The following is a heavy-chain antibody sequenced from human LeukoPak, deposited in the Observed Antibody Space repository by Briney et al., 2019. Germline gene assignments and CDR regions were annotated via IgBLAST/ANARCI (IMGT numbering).Heavy chain of an antibody. CDR1: GGSISSGGYY. Sequence: SETLSLTCTVSGGSISSGGYYWSWIRQHPGKGLEWIGYIYYSGSTYYNPSLKSRVTISVATSKNQFSLKLSSVPAADTAVYYCARSIPYYDYGGNWFPDAFDIWGQGTMVTVSS. D-gene: IGHD4-23*01. J-gene: IGHJ3*02. V-gene: IGHV4-31*03. CDR2: IYYSGST. CDR3: ARSIPYYDYGGNWFPDAFDI.